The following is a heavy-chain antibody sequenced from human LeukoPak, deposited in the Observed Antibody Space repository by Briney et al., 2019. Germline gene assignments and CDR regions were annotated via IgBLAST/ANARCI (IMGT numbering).Heavy chain of an antibody. V-gene: IGHV4-4*02. CDR3: ARSDYIWGSYRVYYS. D-gene: IGHD3-16*02. CDR2: TSHTDNI. CDR1: GGSISSRNW. J-gene: IGHJ4*02. Sequence: SETLSLTCAVSGGSISSRNWWTWVRPAPGKGLEWIGQTSHTDNINHNPSLQSRVIVSVESSNNHFSLKLSSVTAADTAVYFCARSDYIWGSYRVYYSWGRGMLVTVSS.